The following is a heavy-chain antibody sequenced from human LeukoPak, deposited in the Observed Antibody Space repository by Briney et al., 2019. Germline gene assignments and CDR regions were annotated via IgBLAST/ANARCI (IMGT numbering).Heavy chain of an antibody. CDR3: ASVGLGY. J-gene: IGHJ4*02. CDR2: ISYDGSNK. D-gene: IGHD3/OR15-3a*01. CDR1: GFTFSSYA. V-gene: IGHV3-30-3*01. Sequence: GGSLRLSCAASGFTFSSYAMHWVRQAPGKGLEWVAVISYDGSNKYYADSVKGRFTISRDNAKNSLYLQMNSLRAEDTAVYYCASVGLGYWGQGTLVTVSS.